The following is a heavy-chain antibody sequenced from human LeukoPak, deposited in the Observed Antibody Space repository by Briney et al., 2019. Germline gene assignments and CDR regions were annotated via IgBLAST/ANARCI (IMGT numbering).Heavy chain of an antibody. CDR3: ARGGYYCNY. CDR2: SGNTGST. Sequence: PSETLSLTCTVSGDSISTYYWTWIRQPPGKGLEWIGYSGNTGSTNYNPSLKSRVAISLDTSKNQFSLKLTSVTAADTAVYYCARGGYYCNYWGQGTLVTVSS. D-gene: IGHD3-22*01. J-gene: IGHJ4*02. CDR1: GDSISTYY. V-gene: IGHV4-59*01.